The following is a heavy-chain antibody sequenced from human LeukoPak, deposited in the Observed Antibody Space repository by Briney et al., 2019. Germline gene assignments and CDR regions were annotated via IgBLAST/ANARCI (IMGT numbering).Heavy chain of an antibody. D-gene: IGHD2-15*01. Sequence: SETLSLTCAVYGGSFSGYYWSWIRQPPGKGPEWIGEVNHSGSTNYNPSLKSRVTISVDTSKNQFSLKLSSVTAADTAVYYCARAVPSTGYCSGGSCYSGPWFDPWGQGTLVTVSS. CDR2: VNHSGST. CDR3: ARAVPSTGYCSGGSCYSGPWFDP. J-gene: IGHJ5*02. V-gene: IGHV4-34*09. CDR1: GGSFSGYY.